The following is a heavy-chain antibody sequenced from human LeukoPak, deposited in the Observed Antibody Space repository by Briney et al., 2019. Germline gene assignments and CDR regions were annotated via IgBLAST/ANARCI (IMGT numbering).Heavy chain of an antibody. Sequence: SETLSLTCSVSGDSISDNSYYWGWIRQPPGKGLEWIGSIYYSGRTYYNPSLKSRVTISVDTSRNQFSLRLTSLTAADTAVYYCARDGPISSGWYLRVSWFDPWGQGTLVTVSS. D-gene: IGHD6-19*01. V-gene: IGHV4-39*02. CDR2: IYYSGRT. J-gene: IGHJ5*02. CDR3: ARDGPISSGWYLRVSWFDP. CDR1: GDSISDNSYY.